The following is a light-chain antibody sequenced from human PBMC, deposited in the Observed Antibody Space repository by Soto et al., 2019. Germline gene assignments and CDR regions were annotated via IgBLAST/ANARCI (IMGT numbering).Light chain of an antibody. J-gene: IGKJ1*01. CDR3: QQYNNWWT. Sequence: EIVMTQSPATLSVSPGERATLSCRASQSVSNNLAWYQKKPGQAPRHFIYGASTRATGIPARFSGSGSGTEFTLTISSLQSEVFAFYYCQQYNNWWTFGQGTRVDIK. CDR1: QSVSNN. V-gene: IGKV3-15*01. CDR2: GAS.